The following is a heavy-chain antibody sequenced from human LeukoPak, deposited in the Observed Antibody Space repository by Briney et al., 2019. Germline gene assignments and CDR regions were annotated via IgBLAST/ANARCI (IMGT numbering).Heavy chain of an antibody. CDR3: ASSGYSSSRGVRGNSYGMDV. D-gene: IGHD5-18*01. J-gene: IGHJ6*04. V-gene: IGHV1-69*04. Sequence: SVKVSCKASGGTFSSYAISWVRQAPGQGLEWMGRIIPIFGIANYAQKFQGRVTITADKSTSTAYMELSSQRSEDTAVYYCASSGYSSSRGVRGNSYGMDVWGKGTTVTVSS. CDR2: IIPIFGIA. CDR1: GGTFSSYA.